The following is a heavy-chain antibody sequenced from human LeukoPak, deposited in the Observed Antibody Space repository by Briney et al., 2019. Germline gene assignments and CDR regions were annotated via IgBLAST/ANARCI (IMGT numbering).Heavy chain of an antibody. Sequence: SQTLSLTCTVSGVSISSGDYYWNWIRQPPGKGLEWIGYIYHSGSTYYNPSLKSRVSISVDTPKNQLSLKLSSVTAADTAVYYCAREQLRYFDVWGQGTLVTVSS. CDR2: IYHSGST. CDR3: AREQLRYFDV. CDR1: GVSISSGDYY. V-gene: IGHV4-30-4*01. J-gene: IGHJ4*02. D-gene: IGHD3-9*01.